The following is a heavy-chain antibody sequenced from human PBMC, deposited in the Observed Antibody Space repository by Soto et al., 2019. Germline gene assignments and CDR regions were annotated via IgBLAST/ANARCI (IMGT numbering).Heavy chain of an antibody. CDR1: GFGFSSYG. CDR3: AREPVGPDYAMDV. Sequence: GGSLRLSCAASGFGFSSYGMHWVRQTPGKGLEWVAVLGFDGGGRYYADSVKGRFTISRDNSKKMLYLQMDSLRAEDTAFYYCAREPVGPDYAMDVWGQGTMVTVSS. D-gene: IGHD1-26*01. V-gene: IGHV3-33*01. CDR2: LGFDGGGR. J-gene: IGHJ6*02.